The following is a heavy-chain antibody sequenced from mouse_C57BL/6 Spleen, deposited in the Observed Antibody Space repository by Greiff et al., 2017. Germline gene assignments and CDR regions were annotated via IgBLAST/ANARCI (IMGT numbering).Heavy chain of an antibody. D-gene: IGHD1-1*02. J-gene: IGHJ1*03. V-gene: IGHV1-55*01. CDR1: GYTFTSYW. CDR3: ARRGSYVWYFDV. CDR2: IYPGSGST. Sequence: QVQLKQPGAELVKPGASVKMSCKASGYTFTSYWITWVKQRPGQGLEWIGDIYPGSGSTNYNEKFKSKATLTVDTSSSTAYMQLSSLTSEDSAVYYCARRGSYVWYFDVWGTGTTVTVSS.